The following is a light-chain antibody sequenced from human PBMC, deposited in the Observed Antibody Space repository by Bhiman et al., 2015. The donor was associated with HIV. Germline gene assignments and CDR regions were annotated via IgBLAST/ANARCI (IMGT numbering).Light chain of an antibody. CDR3: QSFDTNPSAFV. CDR2: ENN. Sequence: QSLLTQPPSVSAAPGQKVTISCSGSSSNIGNNYVSWYQQLPGTAPKLLIYENNKRPSGVPDRFSGSKSGTSASLAITGLQAEDEADYYCQSFDTNPSAFVFGSGTKVTVL. J-gene: IGLJ1*01. V-gene: IGLV1-51*02. CDR1: SSNIGNNY.